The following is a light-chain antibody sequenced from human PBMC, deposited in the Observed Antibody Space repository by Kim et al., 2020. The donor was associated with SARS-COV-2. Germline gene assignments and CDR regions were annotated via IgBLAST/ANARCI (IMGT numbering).Light chain of an antibody. Sequence: EIVMTQSPDTLSLSPGERAILSCRASQSISSNLAWYQQKPGQAPRLLISGASTRATAIPARFSGSGSGTEFTLTISGLQSEDFAVYYCQQYTNWPLTFGGGTKVDIK. CDR1: QSISSN. CDR3: QQYTNWPLT. CDR2: GAS. V-gene: IGKV3-15*01. J-gene: IGKJ4*01.